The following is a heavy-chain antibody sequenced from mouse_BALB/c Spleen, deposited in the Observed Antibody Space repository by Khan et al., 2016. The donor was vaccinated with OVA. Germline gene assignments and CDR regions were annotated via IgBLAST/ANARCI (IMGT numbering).Heavy chain of an antibody. CDR2: IWGGGGT. CDR1: GFSLSRYN. Sequence: QVQLKESGPGLVAPSQSLSSTCTVSGFSLSRYNIHWVRQPPGKGLEWLGVIWGGGGTDYNSTLKSRLRISKDNSKSQVFLKMNSLQTDDTAMYYCAIAYYRYDGYYAMDYWGQGTSVTGSS. V-gene: IGHV2-6-4*01. D-gene: IGHD2-14*01. J-gene: IGHJ4*01. CDR3: AIAYYRYDGYYAMDY.